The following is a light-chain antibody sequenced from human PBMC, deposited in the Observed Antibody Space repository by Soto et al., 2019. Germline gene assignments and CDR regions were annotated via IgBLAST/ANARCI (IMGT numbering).Light chain of an antibody. CDR2: NNN. J-gene: IGLJ2*01. CDR3: AAWDDSLNGVL. V-gene: IGLV1-44*01. Sequence: QAVVTQPPSASGTPGQRVAISCSGSSSNIGSNTVNWYRQFPGTAPQLLIYNNNHRPSGVPDRISGSQSGTSASLAISGLRSEDEADYYCAAWDDSLNGVLFGGGTKLTVL. CDR1: SSNIGSNT.